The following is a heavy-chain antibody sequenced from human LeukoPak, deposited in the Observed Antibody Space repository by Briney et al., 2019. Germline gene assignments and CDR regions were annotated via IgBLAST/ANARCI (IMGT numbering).Heavy chain of an antibody. D-gene: IGHD3-10*01. J-gene: IGHJ3*02. V-gene: IGHV4-4*02. CDR1: GGSIRSSKW. Sequence: PSGTLSLTCAVSGGSIRSSKWWSGVRAPPGKGVEWIGEIYHSGSTNYHPSLKSRVTISVDKSKNQFSLKLSSVTAADTAVYYCAEVRGAFDIWGQGTMVTVSS. CDR2: IYHSGST. CDR3: AEVRGAFDI.